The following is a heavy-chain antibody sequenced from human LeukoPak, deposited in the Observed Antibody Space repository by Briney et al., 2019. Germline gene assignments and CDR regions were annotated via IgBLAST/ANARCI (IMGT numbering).Heavy chain of an antibody. D-gene: IGHD5-24*01. V-gene: IGHV3-73*01. CDR2: IRSKANSYAT. CDR1: GFTFSGSA. Sequence: GGSLRLSCAASGFTFSGSAMHWVRQASGKGLEWVGRIRSKANSYATAYAASVKGRFTISRDDSKNTAYLQINSLRAEGTAVYYCAKDARDGYNPFYFDYWGQGTLVTVSS. J-gene: IGHJ4*02. CDR3: AKDARDGYNPFYFDY.